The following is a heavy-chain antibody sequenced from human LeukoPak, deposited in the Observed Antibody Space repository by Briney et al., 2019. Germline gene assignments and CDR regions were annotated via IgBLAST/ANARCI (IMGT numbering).Heavy chain of an antibody. CDR2: ISGNGQKT. CDR3: AKDANYYDSSAFFIPFDP. Sequence: QPGESLRLSCSASGFTFSRFAMTWVRQLPGKGLQWVSTISGNGQKTYYGDSVTGRFSVSRDNSNNILFLQMDSLRADDSALYYCAKDANYYDSSAFFIPFDPWGQGTLVTVSS. CDR1: GFTFSRFA. V-gene: IGHV3-23*01. J-gene: IGHJ5*02. D-gene: IGHD3-22*01.